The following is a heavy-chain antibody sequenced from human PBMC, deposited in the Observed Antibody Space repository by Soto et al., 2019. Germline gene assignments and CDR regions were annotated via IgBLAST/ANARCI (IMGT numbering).Heavy chain of an antibody. D-gene: IGHD1-26*01. CDR1: GFTFSSYW. J-gene: IGHJ4*02. CDR2: INSDGSST. CDR3: ARALGADTTDDY. V-gene: IGHV3-74*01. Sequence: EVQLVESGGGLVQPGGSLRLSCAASGFTFSSYWMHWVRQAPGKGLVWVSRINSDGSSTSYADAVKGRFTISRDNAKNTLYLQMNSLRAEDTAEYYCARALGADTTDDYWGQGTLVTVSS.